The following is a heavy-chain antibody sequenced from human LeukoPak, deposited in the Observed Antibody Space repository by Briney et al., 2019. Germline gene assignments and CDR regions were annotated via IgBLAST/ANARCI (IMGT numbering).Heavy chain of an antibody. V-gene: IGHV1-8*01. CDR1: GYTFTNYD. Sequence: GASVKVSCKASGYTFTNYDVNWVRQATGQGLEWTGWMNPNSGNTAYAQKFQGRVTMTTDTSITTAYMELSSLRSDDTAVYYCARGLGTYWGKDFLNWFDPWGQGTLVTVSS. CDR2: MNPNSGNT. CDR3: ARGLGTYWGKDFLNWFDP. D-gene: IGHD7-27*01. J-gene: IGHJ5*02.